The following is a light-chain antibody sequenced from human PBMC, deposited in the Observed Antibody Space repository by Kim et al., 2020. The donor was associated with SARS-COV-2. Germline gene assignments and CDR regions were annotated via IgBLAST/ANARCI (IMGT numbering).Light chain of an antibody. CDR2: YDS. Sequence: APGKAARITCGGNKVGSKSVRWYHQRPGQAPVLVIYYDSDRPSGIPERFSGSNSGNTATLTISRVEAGDEADYYCQVWDSSSDHVVFGGGTQLTVL. CDR1: KVGSKS. CDR3: QVWDSSSDHVV. V-gene: IGLV3-21*04. J-gene: IGLJ2*01.